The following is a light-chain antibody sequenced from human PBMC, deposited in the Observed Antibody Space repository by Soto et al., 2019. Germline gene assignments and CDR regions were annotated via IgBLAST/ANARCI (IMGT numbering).Light chain of an antibody. V-gene: IGKV3-15*01. CDR1: QSVSSN. Sequence: EIVMTQSPATLSVSPGERATLSCRASQSVSSNLAWYQHKPGQAPRLLIYGASIRATGVSVRFSGSGSGTAFTHTISSLQSEDFAVYYCQQYDNGPPWTF. CDR2: GAS. CDR3: QQYDNGPPWT. J-gene: IGKJ1*01.